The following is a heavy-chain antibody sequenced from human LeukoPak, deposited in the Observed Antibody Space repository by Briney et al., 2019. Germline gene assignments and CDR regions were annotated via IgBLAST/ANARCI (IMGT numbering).Heavy chain of an antibody. J-gene: IGHJ4*02. CDR1: GITLSNYG. CDR2: ISGSGGGT. CDR3: AKVSDYYASGAVRLDC. Sequence: PGGSLRLSCGVSGITLSNYGMSWVRQAPGKGLEWVSGISGSGGGTYYADSVKGRFTISRDNSKSMLYLQMNSLRAEDTAVYYCAKVSDYYASGAVRLDCWGQGTLVTVSS. V-gene: IGHV3-23*01. D-gene: IGHD3-10*01.